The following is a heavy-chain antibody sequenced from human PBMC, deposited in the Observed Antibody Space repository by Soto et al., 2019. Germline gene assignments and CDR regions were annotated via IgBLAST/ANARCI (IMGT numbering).Heavy chain of an antibody. D-gene: IGHD2-15*01. Sequence: PGGSLRLSVAPCRFTFRRYSMCWVRRAPGKGLEWVSAISGSGGSTYYADSVKGRFTISRDNSENTLYLQMNSLRAEDTAVYYCAKARRVVVAQYYFDYWGQGT. J-gene: IGHJ4*02. CDR3: AKARRVVVAQYYFDY. CDR2: ISGSGGST. V-gene: IGHV3-23*01. CDR1: RFTFRRYS.